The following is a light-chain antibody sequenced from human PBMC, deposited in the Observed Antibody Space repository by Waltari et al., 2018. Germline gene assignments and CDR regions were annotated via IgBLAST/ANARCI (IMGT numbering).Light chain of an antibody. J-gene: IGLJ2*01. CDR3: QTWGTGTQVV. Sequence: QLVLTQSPSASASLGASVKLTCTLSSGHSNYAIAWHQRQPEKGPQYLMKLNSDGSHSQGDGIPDRFSGSSSVAERYLTISSLQSEDEADYYCQTWGTGTQVVFGGGTKLTVL. CDR2: LNSDGSH. V-gene: IGLV4-69*02. CDR1: SGHSNYA.